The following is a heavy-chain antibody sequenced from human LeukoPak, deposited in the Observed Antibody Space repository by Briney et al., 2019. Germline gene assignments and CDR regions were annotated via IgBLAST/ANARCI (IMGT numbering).Heavy chain of an antibody. CDR1: GFTFSSYG. CDR3: ARDAPYRVTAFDI. D-gene: IGHD2-21*02. Sequence: PGGSLRLSCAASGFTFSSYGMHWVRQAPGKGLEWAAVISSDGNTKYYADSVKGRFAISRDNSNNTLYLQMNSLRDEDTAVYYCARDAPYRVTAFDIWGQGTMVTVSS. V-gene: IGHV3-30*03. J-gene: IGHJ3*02. CDR2: ISSDGNTK.